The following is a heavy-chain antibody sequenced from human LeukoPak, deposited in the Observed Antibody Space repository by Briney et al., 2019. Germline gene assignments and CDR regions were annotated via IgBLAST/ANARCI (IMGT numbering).Heavy chain of an antibody. J-gene: IGHJ1*01. CDR3: ARHPFYDSSGYSYFQH. Sequence: ASVKVSCKVSGYTLTELSMHWVRQAPGKGLEWMGGFDPEDGETIYAQKFQGRVTMTEDTSTDTAYMELSSLRSEDTAVYYCARHPFYDSSGYSYFQHWGQGTLVTVSS. D-gene: IGHD3-22*01. V-gene: IGHV1-24*01. CDR2: FDPEDGET. CDR1: GYTLTELS.